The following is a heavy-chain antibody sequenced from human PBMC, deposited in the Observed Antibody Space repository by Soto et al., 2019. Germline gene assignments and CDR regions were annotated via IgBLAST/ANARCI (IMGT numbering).Heavy chain of an antibody. CDR2: ISVYNGNT. CDR1: GYTFTTYG. CDR3: ARGDGLWYFDL. V-gene: IGHV1-18*01. Sequence: QIQLVQSGAEVKKPGASVKVSCKASGYTFTTYGITWVRQAPGQGLEWMGWISVYNGNTNYAQNFQGRVTLTTDTSTGSVYMELRSLTSDDTAVYYCARGDGLWYFDLWGRGTLVTVSS. J-gene: IGHJ2*01. D-gene: IGHD4-17*01.